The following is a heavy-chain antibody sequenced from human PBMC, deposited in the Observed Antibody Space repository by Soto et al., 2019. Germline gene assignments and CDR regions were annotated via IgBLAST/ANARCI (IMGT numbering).Heavy chain of an antibody. CDR3: GFGRILYY. CDR2: IYSGGST. J-gene: IGHJ4*02. CDR1: GFTVSSNY. V-gene: IGHV3-53*01. Sequence: EVQLVESGGGMIQSGGSLRLSCAASGFTVSSNYMSWVRQAPGKGLEWVSVIYSGGSTYYADSVKGRFTISRDNSKNTLYLQMHSLRAEDTAVYYCGFGRILYYWGQGTLVTVSS. D-gene: IGHD2-15*01.